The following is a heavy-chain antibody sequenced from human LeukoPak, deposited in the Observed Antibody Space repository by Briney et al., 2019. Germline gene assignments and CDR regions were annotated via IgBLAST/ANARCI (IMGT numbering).Heavy chain of an antibody. J-gene: IGHJ4*02. D-gene: IGHD3-16*01. CDR3: AREAGIGILTRFFDY. Sequence: PSETLSLTCTVSGGSISSYYWSWIRQHPGKGLEWIGYIYYSGSTYYNPSLKSRVTISVDTSKNQFSLKLSSVTAADTAVYYCAREAGIGILTRFFDYWGQGTLVTVSS. CDR2: IYYSGST. V-gene: IGHV4-59*06. CDR1: GGSISSYY.